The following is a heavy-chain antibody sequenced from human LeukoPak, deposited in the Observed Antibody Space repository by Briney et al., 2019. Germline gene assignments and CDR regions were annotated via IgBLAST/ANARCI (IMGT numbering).Heavy chain of an antibody. Sequence: GGSLRLSCSASGFTFSTYWMSWVRQAPGKGLEWVSLITAIAGDTYYADSVKGRFTISRDNSGSTLYLQMNSLRVDDTAVYYCAKGHVDSGGYYYFEYWGQGTLVTVSS. CDR2: ITAIAGDT. CDR1: GFTFSTYW. V-gene: IGHV3-23*01. D-gene: IGHD3-22*01. CDR3: AKGHVDSGGYYYFEY. J-gene: IGHJ4*02.